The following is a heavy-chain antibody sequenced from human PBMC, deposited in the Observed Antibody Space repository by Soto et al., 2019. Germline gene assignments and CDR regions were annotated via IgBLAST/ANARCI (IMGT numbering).Heavy chain of an antibody. Sequence: EVQLVESGGGLVQPGESLSLSCAASGYTFSPFWMHWVRQAPGKGLVWVSHINSDGSTIVYADSVKGRFTISRDNAKNTLYLQMNSLKAEDTAVYYCVRDRGYPDSFDVWGRGTMVTVSS. J-gene: IGHJ3*01. CDR2: INSDGSTI. V-gene: IGHV3-74*01. D-gene: IGHD3-10*01. CDR3: VRDRGYPDSFDV. CDR1: GYTFSPFW.